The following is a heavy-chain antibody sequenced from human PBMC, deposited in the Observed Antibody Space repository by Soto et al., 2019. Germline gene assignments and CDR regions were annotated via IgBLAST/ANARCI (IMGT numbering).Heavy chain of an antibody. V-gene: IGHV5-51*01. CDR2: LYPGDSDT. CDR1: GYKFANSW. Sequence: GESLKISCRASGYKFANSWIGWVRQMPGKGLEWMGILYPGDSDTKYNPSFQGQVTMSADKSISTAYLQWSSLKASDTAIYYCEVFRGSTLGWLDTWGQGSLVTVSA. CDR3: EVFRGSTLGWLDT. D-gene: IGHD3-16*01. J-gene: IGHJ5*02.